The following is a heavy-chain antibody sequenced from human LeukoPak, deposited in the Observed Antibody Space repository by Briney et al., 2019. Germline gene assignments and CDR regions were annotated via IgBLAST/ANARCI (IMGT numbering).Heavy chain of an antibody. CDR2: ISWNSGSI. J-gene: IGHJ4*02. Sequence: PGGSLRLSCAASGFTFSSYWMHWVRQAPGKGLEWVSGISWNSGSIGYADSVKGRFTISSDNAKNSLYLQMNSLRAEDTALYYCAKDMGGSGSYSPFDYWGQGNLVTVSS. V-gene: IGHV3-9*01. CDR3: AKDMGGSGSYSPFDY. D-gene: IGHD3-10*01. CDR1: GFTFSSYW.